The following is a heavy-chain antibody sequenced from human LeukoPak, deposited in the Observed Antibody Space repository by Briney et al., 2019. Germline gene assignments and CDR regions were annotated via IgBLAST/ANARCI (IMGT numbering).Heavy chain of an antibody. CDR1: GFTFSSYA. J-gene: IGHJ4*02. CDR3: ARGDGGLTLRAYFDY. Sequence: GGSLRLSCAASGFTFSSYAMHWVRQAPGKGLEWVAVISYDGSNKYYADSVKGRFTISRDNSKNTLYLQMNSLRAEDTAVYYCARGDGGLTLRAYFDYWGQGTLVTVSS. D-gene: IGHD4-23*01. CDR2: ISYDGSNK. V-gene: IGHV3-30-3*01.